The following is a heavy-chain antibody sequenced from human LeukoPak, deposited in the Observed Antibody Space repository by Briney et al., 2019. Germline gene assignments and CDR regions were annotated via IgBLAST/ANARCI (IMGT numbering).Heavy chain of an antibody. J-gene: IGHJ4*02. CDR2: IYYSGST. Sequence: SQTQTLPCTLWVCFNSSGDYYGTRICQHPGKGLEWFGYIYYSGSTYYNPSLRSRVTMSVDTSENQFSLKLSSVTASDTGVYFCARGLYGGGLSYKGTDFWGQGTLVTVSS. CDR1: VCFNSSGDYY. D-gene: IGHD4-23*01. CDR3: ARGLYGGGLSYKGTDF. V-gene: IGHV4-31*03.